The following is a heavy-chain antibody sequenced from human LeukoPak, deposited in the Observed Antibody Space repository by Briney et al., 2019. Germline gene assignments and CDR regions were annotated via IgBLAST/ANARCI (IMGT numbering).Heavy chain of an antibody. D-gene: IGHD6-19*01. CDR1: GGSLSSSY. CDR2: IFYSGST. CDR3: ATGAGWYRN. J-gene: IGHJ4*02. Sequence: PSETLSLTCTVSGGSLSSSYWSWLRQPPGEGLEWIGYIFYSGSTNYNPSLRGRVTISLDTSKNQFSLRLTSMTAADTGVYYCATGAGWYRNWGQGTLVTVSS. V-gene: IGHV4-59*01.